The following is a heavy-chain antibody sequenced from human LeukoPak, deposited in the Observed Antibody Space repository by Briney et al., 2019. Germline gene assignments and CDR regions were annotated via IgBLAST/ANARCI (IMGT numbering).Heavy chain of an antibody. CDR3: ARTKGRIAVAGTNFDY. D-gene: IGHD6-19*01. Sequence: GESLKISCKGSGYTFTGYYMHWVRQAPGQGLEWMGRINPNSGGTNYAQKFQGRVTMTRDTSISTAYMELSRLRSDDTAVYYCARTKGRIAVAGTNFDYWGQGTLVTVSS. CDR1: GYTFTGYY. V-gene: IGHV1-2*06. J-gene: IGHJ4*02. CDR2: INPNSGGT.